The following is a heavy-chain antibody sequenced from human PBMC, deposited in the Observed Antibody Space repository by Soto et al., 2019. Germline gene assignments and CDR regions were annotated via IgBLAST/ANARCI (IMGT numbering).Heavy chain of an antibody. V-gene: IGHV4-31*03. D-gene: IGHD3-22*01. CDR3: VGETYYYDGNGYTFTN. CDR1: GAALNSGNHY. J-gene: IGHJ4*02. CDR2: IYVTGAV. Sequence: SETLSLTCSVSGAALNSGNHYWSWIRQVPGKGLEWIGHIYVTGAVDYNPSLRDRITISQDTSERQFSLNLRLVTAADTAVYYCVGETYYYDGNGYTFTNWGQGTQVTVSS.